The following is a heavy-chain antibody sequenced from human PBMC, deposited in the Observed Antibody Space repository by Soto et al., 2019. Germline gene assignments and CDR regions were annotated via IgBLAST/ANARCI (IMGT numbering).Heavy chain of an antibody. Sequence: GESLKISCKGSGYSFTSYWSGWVRQMPGKGLEWMGIIYPGDSDTRYSPSFQGQVTISADKSISTAYLQWSSLKASDTAMYYCARRVARPSGGNYYYYYGMDVWGKGSRVTVCS. J-gene: IGHJ6*04. CDR1: GYSFTSYW. CDR3: ARRVARPSGGNYYYYYGMDV. D-gene: IGHD2-15*01. V-gene: IGHV5-51*01. CDR2: IYPGDSDT.